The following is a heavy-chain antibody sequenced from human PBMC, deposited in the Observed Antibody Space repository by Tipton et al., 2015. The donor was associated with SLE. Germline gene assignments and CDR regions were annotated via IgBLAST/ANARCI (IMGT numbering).Heavy chain of an antibody. Sequence: SLRLSCAASGFTFSSYAMHWVRQAPGKGLEWVAVISYDGSNKYYADSVKGRFTISRDSSKNTLYLQMNSLRAEDTAVYYCARELGDYWGQGTLVTVSS. V-gene: IGHV3-30*04. D-gene: IGHD3-3*01. CDR1: GFTFSSYA. CDR3: ARELGDY. J-gene: IGHJ4*02. CDR2: ISYDGSNK.